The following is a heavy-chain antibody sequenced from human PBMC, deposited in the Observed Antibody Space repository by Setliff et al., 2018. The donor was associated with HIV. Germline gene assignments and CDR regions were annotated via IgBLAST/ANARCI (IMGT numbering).Heavy chain of an antibody. Sequence: GGSLRLSCAASGFTFSTYWMHWVRQAPGKGLVWVSRINSEGSSTRYADSVKGRVTISRAHSKSTVFLQMDSLRAEDTATYFCVKEEFSSVGTSASHIWGQGTVVTVSS. V-gene: IGHV3-74*01. CDR2: INSEGSST. CDR3: VKEEFSSVGTSASHI. CDR1: GFTFSTYW. D-gene: IGHD1-1*01. J-gene: IGHJ3*02.